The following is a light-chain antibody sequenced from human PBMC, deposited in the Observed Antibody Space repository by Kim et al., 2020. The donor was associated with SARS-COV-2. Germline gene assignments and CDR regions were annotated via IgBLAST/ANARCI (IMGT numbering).Light chain of an antibody. CDR2: YAS. J-gene: IGKJ4*01. Sequence: SVTQKEQVTMTCRASQSIGNRLHWYQQKPDQSPRLLIRYASQSITGVPPRFSGSGSGTEFTLTINSLEAEDAATYYCQQSGAFLTFGGGTKVDIK. V-gene: IGKV6-21*02. CDR1: QSIGNR. CDR3: QQSGAFLT.